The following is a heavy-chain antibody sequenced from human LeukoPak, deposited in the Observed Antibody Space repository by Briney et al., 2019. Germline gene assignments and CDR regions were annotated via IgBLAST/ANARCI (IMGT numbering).Heavy chain of an antibody. J-gene: IGHJ6*03. V-gene: IGHV1-2*02. CDR2: INPSSGGT. D-gene: IGHD3-16*02. Sequence: ASVKVSCKASGYTFTGYYMHWVRQAPGQGLEWMGWINPSSGGTNYAQKFQGRVTMTRDTSISTAYMELSRLRSDDTAVYYCAKDGPSRYRWPGGYYYMDVWGKGTTVTVSS. CDR1: GYTFTGYY. CDR3: AKDGPSRYRWPGGYYYMDV.